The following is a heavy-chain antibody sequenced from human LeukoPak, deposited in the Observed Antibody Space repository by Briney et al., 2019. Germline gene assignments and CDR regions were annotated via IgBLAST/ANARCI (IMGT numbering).Heavy chain of an antibody. CDR3: ARVESSAFDH. CDR2: IKEDGSEK. V-gene: IGHV3-7*01. Sequence: GGSLRLSCAASGFAFSIYWMTWVRQAPGKGLEWVANIKEDGSEKYYVDSVKGRFTISRDTAKNSLYLQMNSLRAEDTAVYYCARVESSAFDHWGQGTLVTVSS. D-gene: IGHD6-6*01. J-gene: IGHJ4*02. CDR1: GFAFSIYW.